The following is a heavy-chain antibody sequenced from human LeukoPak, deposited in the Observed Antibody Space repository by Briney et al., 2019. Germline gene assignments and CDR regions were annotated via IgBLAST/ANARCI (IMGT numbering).Heavy chain of an antibody. V-gene: IGHV3-23*01. CDR1: GFTFSSFA. Sequence: GGSLRLSCAASGFTFSSFAMSWARQAPGKGLEWVSGISGGGGTTYYADSVKGRFTISRDKSKNTLYLQMNSLRVEDTAVYYCTSYSGSDHRFDYWGQGTLVTVSS. CDR3: TSYSGSDHRFDY. J-gene: IGHJ4*02. D-gene: IGHD1-26*01. CDR2: ISGGGGTT.